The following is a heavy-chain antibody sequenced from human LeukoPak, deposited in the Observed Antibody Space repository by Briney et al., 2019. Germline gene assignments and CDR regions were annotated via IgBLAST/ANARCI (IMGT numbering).Heavy chain of an antibody. J-gene: IGHJ4*02. D-gene: IGHD6-13*01. CDR3: PSAIAAAGTG. CDR1: GGSFSGYY. V-gene: IGHV4-34*01. CDR2: INHSGST. Sequence: PSETLSLTCAVYGGSFSGYYWSWIRQPPGKGLEWIGEINHSGSTNYNPSLKSRVTISVDTSKNQFSLKLSSVTAADTAVYYCPSAIAAAGTGWGQGTLVTVSS.